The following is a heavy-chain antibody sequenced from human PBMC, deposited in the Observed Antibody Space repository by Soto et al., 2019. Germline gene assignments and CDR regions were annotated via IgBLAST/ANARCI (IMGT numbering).Heavy chain of an antibody. Sequence: SETLSLTCTVSGGSISSGGYYWSWIRQHPGKGLEWFGYIYYSGSTYYNPSLKSRVTISVDTSKNQFSLKLSSVTAADTAVYYCGSFKHDYVWGSYRPTSGYFDYWGQGTLVTVSS. CDR3: GSFKHDYVWGSYRPTSGYFDY. CDR1: GGSISSGGYY. J-gene: IGHJ4*02. D-gene: IGHD3-16*02. CDR2: IYYSGST. V-gene: IGHV4-31*03.